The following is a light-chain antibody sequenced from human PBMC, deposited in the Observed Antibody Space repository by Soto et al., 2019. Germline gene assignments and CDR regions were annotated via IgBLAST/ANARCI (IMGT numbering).Light chain of an antibody. J-gene: IGLJ1*01. CDR2: DVS. Sequence: QSALTPPSSESGSPGLLITIFRTGTSSDFGGYNYVSWYQQHPGKAPKLMIYDVSNRPSGVSNRFSGSKSGNTASLTISGLQAEDEADYYCSSYTSSTHNYVFGTGTKVTV. CDR1: SSDFGGYNY. CDR3: SSYTSSTHNYV. V-gene: IGLV2-14*01.